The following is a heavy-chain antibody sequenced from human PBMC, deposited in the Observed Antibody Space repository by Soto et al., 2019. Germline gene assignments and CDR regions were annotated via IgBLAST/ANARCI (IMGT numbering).Heavy chain of an antibody. V-gene: IGHV4-59*01. D-gene: IGHD2-21*02. J-gene: IGHJ6*02. CDR1: GGSISGYY. CDR3: TRDGDGRMTTNPYYYYGMDV. CDR2: VYYSGGA. Sequence: SETLSLTCTVAGGSISGYYWSWIRQPPGKGLEWIGNVYYSGGAKYNPSVKRRVSISVDTSKNQFSLNLSSVTAADTAVYYCTRDGDGRMTTNPYYYYGMDVWGPGITVT.